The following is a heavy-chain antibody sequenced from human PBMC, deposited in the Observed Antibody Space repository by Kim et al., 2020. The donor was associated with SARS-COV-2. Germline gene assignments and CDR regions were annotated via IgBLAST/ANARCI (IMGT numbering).Heavy chain of an antibody. CDR3: VRDTVTTIGY. V-gene: IGHV3-74*01. D-gene: IGHD4-17*01. Sequence: GGSLRLSCAASVFAFNTFWMHWVRQVPGTGLVWVSHIKGDGSITNYADSVKGRFTISRDNAKNTLYLQMNSLKVEDTAVYYCVRDTVTTIGYWGQGILVTVSS. J-gene: IGHJ4*02. CDR2: IKGDGSIT. CDR1: VFAFNTFW.